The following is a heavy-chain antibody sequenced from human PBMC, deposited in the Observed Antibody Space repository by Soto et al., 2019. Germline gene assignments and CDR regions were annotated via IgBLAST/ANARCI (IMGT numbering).Heavy chain of an antibody. J-gene: IGHJ6*03. V-gene: IGHV1-69*04. CDR2: IIPILGIA. CDR3: ARDPQYSSSEIYYYYYMDV. D-gene: IGHD6-6*01. CDR1: GGTFSSYT. Sequence: GASVKVSCKASGGTFSSYTISWVRQAPGQGLEWMGRIIPILGIANYAQKFQGRVTITADKSTSTAYMERSSLRSEDTAVYYCARDPQYSSSEIYYYYYMDVWGKGTTVTVSS.